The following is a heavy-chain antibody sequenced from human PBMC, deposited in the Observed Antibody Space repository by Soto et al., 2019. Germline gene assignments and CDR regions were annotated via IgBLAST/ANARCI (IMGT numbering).Heavy chain of an antibody. D-gene: IGHD3-3*01. J-gene: IGHJ4*02. Sequence: QVLGQGLEWMGWISAYNGNTKYAQNLQGRVTMTTDASTSTAYMEMRSLRSDDTAVYYCARDLERSGSSYSDYWGQGTLVTVSS. V-gene: IGHV1-18*01. CDR3: ARDLERSGSSYSDY. CDR2: ISAYNGNT.